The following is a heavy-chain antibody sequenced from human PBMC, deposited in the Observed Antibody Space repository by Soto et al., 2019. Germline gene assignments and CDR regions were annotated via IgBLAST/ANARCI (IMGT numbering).Heavy chain of an antibody. CDR1: GGSISSGGYY. D-gene: IGHD2-21*01. CDR3: ARSVVS. V-gene: IGHV4-31*03. CDR2: IYNRGSI. J-gene: IGHJ5*02. Sequence: QVQLQESGPGLVKPSQTLSLTCTVSGGSISSGGYYWNWIRQHPGKGLEWIGYIYNRGSIYYNPSLKNRVTITVDTSKNQLSLKLSSVTAAATAVYYCARSVVSWGQGTLVTVSS.